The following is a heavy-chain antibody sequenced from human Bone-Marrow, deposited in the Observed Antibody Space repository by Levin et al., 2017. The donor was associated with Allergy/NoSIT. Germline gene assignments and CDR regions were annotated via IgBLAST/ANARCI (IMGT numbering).Heavy chain of an antibody. CDR3: ARDSPLPGVVVVPAAIGRIDYGMDV. V-gene: IGHV3-66*01. J-gene: IGHJ6*02. CDR2: IYSGGST. D-gene: IGHD2-2*02. CDR1: GFTVSSNY. Sequence: LPGGSLRLSCAASGFTVSSNYMSWVRQAPGKGLEWVSVIYSGGSTYYADSVKGRFTISRDNSKNTLYLQMNSLRAEDTAVYYCARDSPLPGVVVVPAAIGRIDYGMDVWGQGTTVTVSS.